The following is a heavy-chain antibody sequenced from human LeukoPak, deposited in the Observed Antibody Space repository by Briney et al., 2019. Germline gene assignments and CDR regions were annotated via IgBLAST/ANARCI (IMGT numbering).Heavy chain of an antibody. D-gene: IGHD6-13*01. V-gene: IGHV3-15*01. CDR2: IKSKTGGGTT. CDR3: TGGYSSSWPNDY. J-gene: IGHJ4*02. CDR1: GFTFSNAW. Sequence: PGGSLRLSCAASGFTFSNAWMSWVRQAPGKGLEWVGRIKSKTGGGTTDYAAPVKGRFTISRDDSKNTLYLQMNSLKTEDTAVYYCTGGYSSSWPNDYWGQGTLVTVSS.